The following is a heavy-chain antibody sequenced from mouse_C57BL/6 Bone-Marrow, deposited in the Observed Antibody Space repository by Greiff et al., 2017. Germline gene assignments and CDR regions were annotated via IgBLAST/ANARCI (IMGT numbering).Heavy chain of an antibody. Sequence: VQLQQSGPELVKPGASVKISCKASGYTFTDYYINWVKQRPGQGLEWIGWMYPGSGNTKYNEKFKGKATLTVDTSSSTAYMQLSSLTSEDSAVYFCARETHYGNSAMDYWGQGTSVTVSS. CDR1: GYTFTDYY. CDR3: ARETHYGNSAMDY. D-gene: IGHD2-1*01. J-gene: IGHJ4*01. V-gene: IGHV1-84*01. CDR2: MYPGSGNT.